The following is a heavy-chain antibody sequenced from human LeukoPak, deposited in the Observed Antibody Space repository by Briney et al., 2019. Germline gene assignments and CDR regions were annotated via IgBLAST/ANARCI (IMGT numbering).Heavy chain of an antibody. CDR3: ARRKWFGALDY. J-gene: IGHJ4*02. D-gene: IGHD3-10*01. CDR2: INHSGST. CDR1: GGSFSGYY. Sequence: SEALSLTCAVYGGSFSGYYWSWIRQPPGKGLEWIEEINHSGSTNYNPSLKSRVTTSVDTSKNQFSLKVSSVTAADTAVYYCARRKWFGALDYWGQGTLVTVSS. V-gene: IGHV4-34*01.